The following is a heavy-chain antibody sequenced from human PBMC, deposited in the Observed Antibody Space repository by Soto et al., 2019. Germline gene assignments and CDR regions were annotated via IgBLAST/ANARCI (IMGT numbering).Heavy chain of an antibody. CDR1: GFTFGSHG. CDR3: AKDLRTPISDYGMDV. CDR2: ISYDETNE. V-gene: IGHV3-30*18. Sequence: QVQLVESGGGLVQPGGSLRLTCVASGFTFGSHGMHWVRQAPGKGLEWVAVISYDETNEHYVDSVKGRFTISRDNSKSILYLQMSRLRPEDTAVYKCAKDLRTPISDYGMDVWGQGTTVTVSS. J-gene: IGHJ6*02.